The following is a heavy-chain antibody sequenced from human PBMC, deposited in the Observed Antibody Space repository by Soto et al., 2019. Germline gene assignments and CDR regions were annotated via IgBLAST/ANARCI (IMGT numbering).Heavy chain of an antibody. Sequence: PSETLSLTCSVSGGSISSSTYYWGWIRQPPGKGLEGIGNIYYSGSTYYNPSLKSRVTMSVDTSENQFSLKLTSVTAADTDVYYCEGIAVDGRYWSGELDYWGQGNVVTVPS. D-gene: IGHD6-19*01. CDR1: GGSISSSTYY. CDR3: EGIAVDGRYWSGELDY. CDR2: IYYSGST. V-gene: IGHV4-39*01. J-gene: IGHJ4*02.